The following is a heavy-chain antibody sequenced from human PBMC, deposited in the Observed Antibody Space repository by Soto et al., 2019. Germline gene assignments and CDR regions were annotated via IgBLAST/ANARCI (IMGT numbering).Heavy chain of an antibody. CDR1: GFTVSSNY. V-gene: IGHV3-66*01. CDR3: ARGAPNAFDI. J-gene: IGHJ3*02. CDR2: IYSGGST. Sequence: GGSLRLSCAASGFTVSSNYMSWVRQAPGKGLEWVSVIYSGGSTYYADSVKGRFTIPRDNSKNTLYPQMNSLRAEDTAVYYCARGAPNAFDIWGQGTMVTVSS.